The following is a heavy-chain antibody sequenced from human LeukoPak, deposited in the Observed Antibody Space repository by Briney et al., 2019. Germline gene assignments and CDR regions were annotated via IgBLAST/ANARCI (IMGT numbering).Heavy chain of an antibody. D-gene: IGHD4-17*01. CDR3: AREARQDYALDL. V-gene: IGHV4-4*07. CDR2: ILNGGST. CDR1: GGSISSYY. J-gene: IGHJ2*01. Sequence: SETLSLTCTVSGGSISSYYWTWIRQPAGKGLEWIGRILNGGSTNYNPSLKSRVTMSVDTSKNQLSLKLSSVTAADTAVYYCAREARQDYALDLWGRGTLVTVSS.